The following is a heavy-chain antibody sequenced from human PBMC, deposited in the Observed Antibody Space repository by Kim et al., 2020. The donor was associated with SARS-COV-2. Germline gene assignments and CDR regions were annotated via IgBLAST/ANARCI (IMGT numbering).Heavy chain of an antibody. V-gene: IGHV4-31*03. D-gene: IGHD1-26*01. CDR1: GGSISSGGYY. CDR3: ARDTVGATKGAFDY. CDR2: IYYSGST. J-gene: IGHJ4*02. Sequence: SETLSLTCTVSGGSISSGGYYWSWIRQHPGKGLEWIGYIYYSGSTYYNPSLKSRVTISVDTSKNQFSLKLSSVTAADTAVYYCARDTVGATKGAFDYWGQGTLVTVSS.